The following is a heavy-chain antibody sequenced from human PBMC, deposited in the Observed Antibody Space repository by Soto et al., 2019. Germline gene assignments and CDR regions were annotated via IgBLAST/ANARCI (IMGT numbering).Heavy chain of an antibody. CDR2: IRYDGSNK. J-gene: IGHJ6*02. Sequence: PGGSLRLSCAASGFTFSSYGMHWVRQAPGKGLEWVAVIRYDGSNKYYADSVKGRFTISRDNSKNTLYLQMNSLRAEDTAVYYCAREWNYYYYYGMDVWGHGTTVTFSS. CDR1: GFTFSSYG. CDR3: AREWNYYYYYGMDV. V-gene: IGHV3-33*01.